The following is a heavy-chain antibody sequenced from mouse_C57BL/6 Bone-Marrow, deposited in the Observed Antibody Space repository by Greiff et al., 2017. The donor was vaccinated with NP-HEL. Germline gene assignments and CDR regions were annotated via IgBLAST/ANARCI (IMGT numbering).Heavy chain of an antibody. D-gene: IGHD4-1*01. Sequence: VQLKESVAELVRPGASVKLSCTASGFNIKNTYMHWVKQRPEQGLEWIGRIDPANGNTKYAPKFQGKATITADTSSNTAYLQLSSLTSEDTAIYYCARANWDSYWYFDVWGTGTTVTVSS. V-gene: IGHV14-3*01. CDR3: ARANWDSYWYFDV. CDR2: IDPANGNT. CDR1: GFNIKNTY. J-gene: IGHJ1*03.